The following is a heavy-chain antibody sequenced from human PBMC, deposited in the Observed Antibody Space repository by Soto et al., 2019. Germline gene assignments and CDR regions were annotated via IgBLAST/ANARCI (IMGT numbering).Heavy chain of an antibody. Sequence: SETLSLTCSVSGGSITSNANYWAWFRQPPGRGLEWIGSIYYDGSTYYNPSLKYRATISADTSKNQFSLKVSSVTAADTAVYYCARPQTYNKYGESFYGVDFWGQGTTVTVSS. CDR3: ARPQTYNKYGESFYGVDF. CDR2: IYYDGST. J-gene: IGHJ6*02. D-gene: IGHD1-20*01. CDR1: GGSITSNANY. V-gene: IGHV4-39*01.